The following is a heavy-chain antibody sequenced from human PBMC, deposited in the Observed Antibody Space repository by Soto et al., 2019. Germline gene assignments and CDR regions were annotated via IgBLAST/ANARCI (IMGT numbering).Heavy chain of an antibody. V-gene: IGHV3-11*06. CDR1: GFTFSDYY. CDR3: ARDGPGSDAFDI. CDR2: ISSSSSYT. Sequence: QVQLVESGGGLVKPGGSLRLCCAASGFTFSDYYMSWIRQAPGKGLEWVSYISSSSSYTNYADSVKGRFTISRDNAKNSLYLQMNSLRAEDTAVYYCARDGPGSDAFDIWGQGTMVTVSS. J-gene: IGHJ3*02. D-gene: IGHD3-10*01.